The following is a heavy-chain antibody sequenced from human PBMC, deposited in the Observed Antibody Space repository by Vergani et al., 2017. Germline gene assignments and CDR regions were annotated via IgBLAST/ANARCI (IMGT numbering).Heavy chain of an antibody. J-gene: IGHJ1*01. CDR1: GFTFSTYA. V-gene: IGHV3-23*01. Sequence: EVHLLESGGGLRQPGGSLKLSCAASGFTFSTYAMSWVRQVPGKGLEWVATIDNSVRSIYYTDSVKGRFTISRDNSKSTLLLQMNSLSAEDTALYYCAKSRASLDLWGEHFQHWGRGTLVTVSS. CDR3: AKSRASLDLWGEHFQH. D-gene: IGHD3-16*01. CDR2: IDNSVRSI.